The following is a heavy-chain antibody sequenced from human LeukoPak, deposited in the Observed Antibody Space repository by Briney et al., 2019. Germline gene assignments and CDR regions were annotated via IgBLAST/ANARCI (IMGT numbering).Heavy chain of an antibody. CDR1: GYTFTSYD. J-gene: IGHJ6*02. Sequence: ASVKVSCKASGYTFTSYDINWARQATGQGLEWMGWMNPNSGNTGYAQKFQGRVTMTRNTSISTAYMELSSLRSEDTAVYYCARGASEFSTSCYCYYYYGMDVWGQGTTVTVSS. CDR2: MNPNSGNT. V-gene: IGHV1-8*01. D-gene: IGHD2-2*01. CDR3: ARGASEFSTSCYCYYYYGMDV.